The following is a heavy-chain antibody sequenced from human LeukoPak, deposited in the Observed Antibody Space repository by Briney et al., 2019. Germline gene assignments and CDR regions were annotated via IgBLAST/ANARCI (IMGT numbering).Heavy chain of an antibody. J-gene: IGHJ4*02. CDR3: AKNAGYSYGLYYFDY. CDR1: GFTFRSYG. Sequence: GGSLRLSCAASGFTFRSYGMSWVRQAPGKGLEWVSSLISSGAVTYYADSVKGRFTISRDNSKNTVHLQMDSLRAEDSAVYYCAKNAGYSYGLYYFDYWGQGTLVTVSS. CDR2: LISSGAVT. V-gene: IGHV3-23*01. D-gene: IGHD5-18*01.